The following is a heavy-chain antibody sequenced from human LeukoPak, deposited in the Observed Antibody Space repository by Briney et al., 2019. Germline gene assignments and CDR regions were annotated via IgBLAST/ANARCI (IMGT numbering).Heavy chain of an antibody. J-gene: IGHJ4*02. Sequence: SETLSLTCAVSGGSISSGGYSWSWIRQPPGKGLEWIGYIYHSGSTYYNPSLKSRVTISVDRSKNQFSLKLSSVTAADTAVYYCGRGRIGYCSSTSCGFDYWGQGTLVTVSS. CDR2: IYHSGST. D-gene: IGHD2-2*01. CDR1: GGSISSGGYS. V-gene: IGHV4-30-2*01. CDR3: GRGRIGYCSSTSCGFDY.